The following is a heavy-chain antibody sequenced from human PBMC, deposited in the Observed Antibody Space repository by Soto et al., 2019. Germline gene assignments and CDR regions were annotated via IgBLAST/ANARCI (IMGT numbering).Heavy chain of an antibody. CDR2: ISAYNGNT. CDR3: ARAEYCSSTSCSFDY. V-gene: IGHV1-18*04. Sequence: XSVKVSCKASGYTFTSYGISWVRQAPGQGLEWMGWISAYNGNTNYAQKLQGRVTMTTDTSTSTAYMELRSLRSDDTAVYYCARAEYCSSTSCSFDYWGQGTLVTASS. CDR1: GYTFTSYG. J-gene: IGHJ4*02. D-gene: IGHD2-2*01.